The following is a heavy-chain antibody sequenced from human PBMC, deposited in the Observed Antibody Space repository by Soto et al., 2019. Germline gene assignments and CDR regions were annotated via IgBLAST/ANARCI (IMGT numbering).Heavy chain of an antibody. CDR1: GFTFSSYA. J-gene: IGHJ6*02. Sequence: PGGSLRLSCAASGFTFSSYAMSWVRQAPGKGLEWVSAISGSGGSTYYADTVKGRFTISRDNSKNTLYLQMNSLRAEDTAVYYCAKTGSKYYDFWIGYYRGPNNYYYYGMDVWGQGTTVTVSS. D-gene: IGHD3-3*01. V-gene: IGHV3-23*01. CDR2: ISGSGGST. CDR3: AKTGSKYYDFWIGYYRGPNNYYYYGMDV.